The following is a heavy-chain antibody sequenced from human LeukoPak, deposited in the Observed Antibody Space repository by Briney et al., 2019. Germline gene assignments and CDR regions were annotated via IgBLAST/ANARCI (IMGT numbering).Heavy chain of an antibody. V-gene: IGHV1-18*01. CDR2: ISAYNDNT. Sequence: ASVKVSCKASGYTFTSYGVSWVRQAPGQGLEWMGWISAYNDNTNYAQKLQGRVTMTTDTSTSTAYMELRSLRSDDTAVYYCARDSLLRWYDFRSGYYTLMFDYWGQGTLVTVSS. D-gene: IGHD3-3*01. CDR3: ARDSLLRWYDFRSGYYTLMFDY. CDR1: GYTFTSYG. J-gene: IGHJ4*02.